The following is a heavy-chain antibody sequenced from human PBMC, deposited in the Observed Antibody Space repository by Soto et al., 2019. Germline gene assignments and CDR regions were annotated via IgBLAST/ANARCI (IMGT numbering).Heavy chain of an antibody. CDR1: GYTFTSYG. D-gene: IGHD3-3*01. CDR3: ASSSLRRIFVVVITNWFDP. J-gene: IGHJ5*02. CDR2: ISAYNGNT. V-gene: IGHV1-18*01. Sequence: GASVKVSCKASGYTFTSYGISWVRQAPGQGLEWMGWISAYNGNTNYAQKLQGRVTMTTDTSTSTAYMELRSLRSDDTAVYYCASSSLRRIFVVVITNWFDPWGQGTLVTVSS.